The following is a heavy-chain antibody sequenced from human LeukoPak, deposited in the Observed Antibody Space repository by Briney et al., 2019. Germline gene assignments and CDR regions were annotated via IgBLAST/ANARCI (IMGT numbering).Heavy chain of an antibody. J-gene: IGHJ4*02. CDR1: GGSISSYY. Sequence: KPSETLSLTCTVSGGSISSYYWSWIRQPPGKGLEWIGYIYYSGSTNYNPSLKSRVTISVDTSKNQFSLKLSSVTAADTAVYYCAREYGGGWCDYWGQGTLVTVSS. CDR3: AREYGGGWCDY. D-gene: IGHD6-19*01. CDR2: IYYSGST. V-gene: IGHV4-59*01.